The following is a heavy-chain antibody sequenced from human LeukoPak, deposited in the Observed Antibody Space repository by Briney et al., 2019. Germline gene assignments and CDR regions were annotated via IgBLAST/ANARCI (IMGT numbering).Heavy chain of an antibody. CDR1: GFTFSSYA. CDR3: ARDHYDSSGYCDW. Sequence: AGGSLRLSCAASGFTFSSYAMSWVRQAPGKGLEWVSAISGSGGSTYYADSVKGRFTISRDNAKNSLYLQLTSLRDEDTGLYYCARDHYDSSGYCDWWGQGTLVTVSS. CDR2: ISGSGGST. D-gene: IGHD3-22*01. V-gene: IGHV3-23*01. J-gene: IGHJ4*02.